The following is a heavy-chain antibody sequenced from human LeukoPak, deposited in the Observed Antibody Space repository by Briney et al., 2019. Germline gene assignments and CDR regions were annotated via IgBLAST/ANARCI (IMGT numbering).Heavy chain of an antibody. Sequence: SETLSLTCTVSGGSISSSGYYWGWIRQPPGKGLEWIASIYYSGSTYYNPSLKSRVTISVDTSKNQFSLKLSSVTAADTAVYYCARHGPTWNYGEIDYWGQGTLVTVSS. CDR3: ARHGPTWNYGEIDY. V-gene: IGHV4-39*01. CDR2: IYYSGST. D-gene: IGHD1-7*01. CDR1: GGSISSSGYY. J-gene: IGHJ4*02.